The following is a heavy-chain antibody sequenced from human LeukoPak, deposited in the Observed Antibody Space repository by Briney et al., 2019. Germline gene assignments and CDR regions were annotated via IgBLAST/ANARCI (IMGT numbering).Heavy chain of an antibody. D-gene: IGHD6-19*01. Sequence: GGSLRLSCAASGFAFSSYAMHWVRQAPGKGLEWVAVISYDGSNKYYADSVKGRFTISRDNSKNTLYLQMNSLRAEDTAVYYCARDQPRARIAVARYNWFDPWGQGTLVTVSS. CDR2: ISYDGSNK. CDR3: ARDQPRARIAVARYNWFDP. CDR1: GFAFSSYA. J-gene: IGHJ5*02. V-gene: IGHV3-30*04.